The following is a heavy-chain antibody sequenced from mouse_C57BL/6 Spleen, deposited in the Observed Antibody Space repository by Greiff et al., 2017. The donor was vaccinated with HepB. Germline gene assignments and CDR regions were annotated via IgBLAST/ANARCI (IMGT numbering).Heavy chain of an antibody. CDR3: ARDNWAPDY. D-gene: IGHD4-1*01. V-gene: IGHV3-6*01. Sequence: EVKLEESGPGLVKPSQSLSLTCSVTGYSITSGYYWTWIRQFPGNKLEWMGYISYDGSNNYNPSLNNRISITRDTSKNQFFLKLNSLTTEDTATYYCARDNWAPDYWGQGTTLTVSS. CDR2: ISYDGSN. CDR1: GYSITSGYY. J-gene: IGHJ2*01.